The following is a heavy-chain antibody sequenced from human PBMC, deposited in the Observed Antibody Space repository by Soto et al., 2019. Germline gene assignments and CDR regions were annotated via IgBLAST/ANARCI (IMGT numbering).Heavy chain of an antibody. Sequence: SQTLSLTCTVSGGSISSSSYYWGWIRQPPGKGLEWIGSIYYSGSTYYNPSLKSRVTISVDTSKNQFSLKLSSVTAADTAVYYCARHLTDCSGGSCYHYYYHYMDVCGKGTTVTVSS. CDR2: IYYSGST. CDR1: GGSISSSSYY. D-gene: IGHD2-15*01. V-gene: IGHV4-39*01. J-gene: IGHJ6*03. CDR3: ARHLTDCSGGSCYHYYYHYMDV.